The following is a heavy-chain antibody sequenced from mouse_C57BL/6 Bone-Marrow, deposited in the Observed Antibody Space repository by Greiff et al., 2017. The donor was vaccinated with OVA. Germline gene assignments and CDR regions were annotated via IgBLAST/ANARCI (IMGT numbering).Heavy chain of an antibody. CDR2: IDPSDSYT. V-gene: IGHV1-50*01. CDR1: GYTFTSYW. Sequence: QVQLQQPGAELVKPGASVKLSCKASGYTFTSYWMQWVKQRPGQGLEWIGEIDPSDSYTNYNQKFKGKATLTVDTSSSTAYMQLSSLTSEDSAVYYGAREGDYYGKWGQGTTLTVSS. J-gene: IGHJ2*01. D-gene: IGHD1-1*01. CDR3: AREGDYYGK.